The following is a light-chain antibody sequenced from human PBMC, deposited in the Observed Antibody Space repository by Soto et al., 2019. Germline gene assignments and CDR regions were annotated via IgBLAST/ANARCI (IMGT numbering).Light chain of an antibody. J-gene: IGKJ2*01. V-gene: IGKV3-20*01. CDR1: QSVSSSN. CDR2: GTS. Sequence: EIVLTQSPVTLSLSPGERATLSCRASQSVSSSNLAWYQQKTGQAPRLLISGTSSRATGIPDSFSGSGSGTDFNLTISRLEPEDLAVYYCQQYGTSPPYTFGQGTKLEIK. CDR3: QQYGTSPPYT.